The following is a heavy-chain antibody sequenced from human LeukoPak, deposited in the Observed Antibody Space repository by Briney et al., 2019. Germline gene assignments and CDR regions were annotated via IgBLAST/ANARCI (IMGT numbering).Heavy chain of an antibody. CDR1: GGSFSGYY. D-gene: IGHD2-15*01. J-gene: IGHJ5*02. Sequence: SETLSLTCAVYGGSFSGYYWSWIRQPPGKGLEWIGEINHSGSTYYNPSLKSRVTISVDTSKNQFSLKLSSVTAADTAVYYCARDLRDIVVVVAATWFDPWGQGTLVTVSS. V-gene: IGHV4-34*01. CDR3: ARDLRDIVVVVAATWFDP. CDR2: INHSGST.